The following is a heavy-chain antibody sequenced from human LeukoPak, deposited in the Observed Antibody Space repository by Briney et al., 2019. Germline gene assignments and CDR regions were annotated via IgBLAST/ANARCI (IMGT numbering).Heavy chain of an antibody. CDR3: ARNSVDTVMVY. V-gene: IGHV4-39*07. J-gene: IGHJ4*02. D-gene: IGHD5-18*01. CDR1: GGSISSSSYY. Sequence: SETLSLTCTVSGGSISSSSYYWVWIRQPPGKGLVWVGSGYYGGSSYYNPSLKSRVTISVDTSKKQFSLMRSPVAAADAAVYCCARNSVDTVMVYWGEGSLVTVSS. CDR2: GYYGGSS.